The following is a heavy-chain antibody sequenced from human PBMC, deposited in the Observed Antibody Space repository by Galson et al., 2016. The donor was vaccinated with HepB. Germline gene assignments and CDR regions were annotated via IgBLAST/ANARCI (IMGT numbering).Heavy chain of an antibody. D-gene: IGHD1-14*01. CDR2: IYSDGTT. CDR1: GFTVSSDY. V-gene: IGHV3-66*01. J-gene: IGHJ6*02. CDR3: ARDPGIPTGMVD. Sequence: SLRLSCAASGFTVSSDYMSWVRQAPGKGLEWVSVIYSDGTTYYVDSVKGRFSISRDNSKNTVYLQMNSLKAEDTAVYYCARDPGIPTGMVDWGQGTTVTVSS.